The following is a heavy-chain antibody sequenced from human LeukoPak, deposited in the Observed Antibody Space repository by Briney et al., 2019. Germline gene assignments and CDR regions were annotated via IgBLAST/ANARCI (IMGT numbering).Heavy chain of an antibody. J-gene: IGHJ6*02. CDR2: IIPIFGTA. V-gene: IGHV1-69*13. CDR3: ARDEGTIAAAGTGMNYYYGMDV. Sequence: SVKVSCKASGGTFSSYAISWVRQAPGQGLEWMGGIIPIFGTANYAQKFQGRVTITADESTSTAYMELSSLRSEDTAVYYCARDEGTIAAAGTGMNYYYGMDVWGQGTTVTVSS. CDR1: GGTFSSYA. D-gene: IGHD6-13*01.